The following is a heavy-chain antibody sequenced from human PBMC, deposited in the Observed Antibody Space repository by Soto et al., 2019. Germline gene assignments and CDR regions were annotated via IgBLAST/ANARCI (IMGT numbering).Heavy chain of an antibody. Sequence: PSETLSLTCPVSGGSISSGGYYWSWIRQHPGKGLEWIGYIYYSGSTYYNPSLKSRVTISVDTSKNQFSLKLSSVTAADTAVYYCARTYSSSWFDYWGQGTLVTVSS. CDR1: GGSISSGGYY. V-gene: IGHV4-31*03. CDR3: ARTYSSSWFDY. J-gene: IGHJ4*02. CDR2: IYYSGST. D-gene: IGHD6-13*01.